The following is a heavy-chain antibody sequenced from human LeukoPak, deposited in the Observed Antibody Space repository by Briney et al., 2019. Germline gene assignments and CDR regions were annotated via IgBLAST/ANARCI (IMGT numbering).Heavy chain of an antibody. CDR3: ARLSVDYDYVWGTYRYMDY. J-gene: IGHJ4*02. CDR1: GGSISSYY. V-gene: IGHV4-59*08. CDR2: IYYSGST. D-gene: IGHD3-16*02. Sequence: SETLSLTCTVSGGSISSYYWSWIRQPPGKGLEWIGYIYYSGSTNYNPSLKSRVTISVDTSKNQFSLKLSSVTAADTAVYYCARLSVDYDYVWGTYRYMDYWGQGTLVTVSS.